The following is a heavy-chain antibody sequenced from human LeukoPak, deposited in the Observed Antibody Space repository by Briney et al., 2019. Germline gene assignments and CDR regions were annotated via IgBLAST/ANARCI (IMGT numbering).Heavy chain of an antibody. CDR3: ARLSVTAGFYY. CDR2: INHSGST. D-gene: IGHD5-18*01. Sequence: SETLSLTCAVYGGSFSGYYWSWIRQPPGKGLEWIGEINHSGSTNYSPSLKSRVTISVDTSKNQFSLKLSSVTAADTAVYYCARLSVTAGFYYWGQGTLVTVSS. V-gene: IGHV4-34*01. J-gene: IGHJ4*02. CDR1: GGSFSGYY.